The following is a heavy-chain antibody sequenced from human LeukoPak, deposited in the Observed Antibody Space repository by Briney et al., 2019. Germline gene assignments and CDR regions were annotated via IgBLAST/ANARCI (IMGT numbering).Heavy chain of an antibody. CDR1: GFTFSSYA. J-gene: IGHJ4*02. Sequence: QPGGSLRLSCAASGFTFSSYAMSWVRQAPGKGLEWVSAISGRGGTTYYADSVKGRFTISRDNSKNTLYLQMNSLRAEGTAVYYCAKGRDYYGSGSYSGIDYWGQGTLVTVSS. D-gene: IGHD3-10*01. CDR3: AKGRDYYGSGSYSGIDY. V-gene: IGHV3-23*01. CDR2: ISGRGGTT.